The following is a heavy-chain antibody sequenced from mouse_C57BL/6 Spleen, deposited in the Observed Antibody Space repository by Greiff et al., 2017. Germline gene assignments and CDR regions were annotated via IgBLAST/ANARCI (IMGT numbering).Heavy chain of an antibody. CDR2: IRNKANGYTT. CDR3: ATGDGNYYYAMDY. D-gene: IGHD2-1*01. J-gene: IGHJ4*01. Sequence: EVMLVESRGGLVQPGGSLSLSCAASGFTFTDYYMSWVRQPPGKALEWLGFIRNKANGYTTEYSASVKGRFTISRDNSQSILYLQMNALRAEDSATYDCATGDGNYYYAMDYWGQGTSVTVSS. V-gene: IGHV7-3*01. CDR1: GFTFTDYY.